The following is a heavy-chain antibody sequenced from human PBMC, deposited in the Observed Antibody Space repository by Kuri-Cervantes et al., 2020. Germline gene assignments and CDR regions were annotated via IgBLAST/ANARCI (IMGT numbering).Heavy chain of an antibody. Sequence: GGSLRLSCAASGFTFTSYGMNWVRQTPGKGLEWLSYISTGSGTIYYADSVRGRFTISRDDAKNSLNLQMNSLRDEDTAVYYCARGHSSGWYAGSNYGLDVWGQETTVTVSS. D-gene: IGHD6-19*01. CDR2: ISTGSGTI. V-gene: IGHV3-48*02. CDR3: ARGHSSGWYAGSNYGLDV. J-gene: IGHJ6*02. CDR1: GFTFTSYG.